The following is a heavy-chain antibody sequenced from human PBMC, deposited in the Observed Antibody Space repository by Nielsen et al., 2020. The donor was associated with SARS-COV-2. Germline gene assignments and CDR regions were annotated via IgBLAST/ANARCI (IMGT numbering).Heavy chain of an antibody. V-gene: IGHV4-4*07. CDR2: IFPGGST. J-gene: IGHJ4*02. D-gene: IGHD3-3*01. Sequence: SETLSLTCTVSGGSISSYYWSWIRQPAGKGLEWIGRIFPGGSTTYNPSLKSRVTMSVDTSKSRFSLEVTSVTAADTAVYYCARGNDFWSGSFDYWGQGALVTVSS. CDR1: GGSISSYY. CDR3: ARGNDFWSGSFDY.